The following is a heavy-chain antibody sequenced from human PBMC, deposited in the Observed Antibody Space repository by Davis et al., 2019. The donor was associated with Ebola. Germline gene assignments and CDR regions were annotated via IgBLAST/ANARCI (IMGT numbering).Heavy chain of an antibody. V-gene: IGHV5-10-1*01. Sequence: GGSLRLSCKGSGYSFPSYWISWVRQMPGKGLEWMGRIDPSDSYTNYSPSFQGHVTISADKSISTAYLQWSSLKASDTAMYYCARHRDYYDSSGYYPTYAFDIWGQGTMVTVSS. CDR1: GYSFPSYW. D-gene: IGHD3-22*01. CDR2: IDPSDSYT. CDR3: ARHRDYYDSSGYYPTYAFDI. J-gene: IGHJ3*02.